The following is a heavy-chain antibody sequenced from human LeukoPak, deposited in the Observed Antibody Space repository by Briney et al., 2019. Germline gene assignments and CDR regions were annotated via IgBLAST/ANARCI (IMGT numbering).Heavy chain of an antibody. V-gene: IGHV1-18*01. CDR3: ARTRASGYSYNWFDP. CDR2: ISSYNGGA. J-gene: IGHJ5*02. Sequence: AAGKGCCKASVYTFTTYGFSWVGQAPGPGLEWMGWISSYNGGADYAQKLQCRVTMTTDTSTSTTYMELRSLRSDDTAVYYCARTRASGYSYNWFDPWGQGTLVTVSS. CDR1: VYTFTTYG. D-gene: IGHD3-3*01.